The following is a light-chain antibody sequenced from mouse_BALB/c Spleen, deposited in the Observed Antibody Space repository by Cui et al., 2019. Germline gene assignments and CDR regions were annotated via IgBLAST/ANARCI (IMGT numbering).Light chain of an antibody. CDR3: QQWSGYPFT. CDR1: LSVSSSY. Sequence: ENVLTQSPAIMAASLGQKVTMTCSASLSVSSSYLHWYQQKSGASPKPLIHRTSNLASGVPARFSVSGSGTSYSLTISSVEAEDDATYYCQQWSGYPFTFGAGTKLELK. CDR2: RTS. V-gene: IGKV4-58*01. J-gene: IGKJ5*01.